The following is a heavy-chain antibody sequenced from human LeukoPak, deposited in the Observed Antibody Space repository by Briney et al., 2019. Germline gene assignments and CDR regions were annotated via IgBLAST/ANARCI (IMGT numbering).Heavy chain of an antibody. Sequence: SETLSLTCTVSGGSITNYYWNWIRQPPGTGLEWIGYIYYSGSTNYNPSLKSRVTISVDTSKNQLSLRLTSVSAADTAVYYCARGFDSKSTYFDYWGQGTLLTVSS. J-gene: IGHJ4*02. CDR1: GGSITNYY. D-gene: IGHD5-12*01. CDR3: ARGFDSKSTYFDY. V-gene: IGHV4-59*01. CDR2: IYYSGST.